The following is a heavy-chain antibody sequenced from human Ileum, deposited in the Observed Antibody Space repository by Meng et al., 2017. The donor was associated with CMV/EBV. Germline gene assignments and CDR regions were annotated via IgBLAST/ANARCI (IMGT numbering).Heavy chain of an antibody. J-gene: IGHJ4*02. CDR2: ISDGGGNT. D-gene: IGHD1-1*01. V-gene: IGHV3-23*01. CDR3: VIEDWNTDY. CDR1: VVTFSRSG. Sequence: LRLSFAASVVTFSRSGINWVRQAPGKGLEWVAFISDGGGNTDYGDSVRGRFSVSRDNSNNMLFLQMNGLRDEDTAIYYCVIEDWNTDYWGRGTLVTVSS.